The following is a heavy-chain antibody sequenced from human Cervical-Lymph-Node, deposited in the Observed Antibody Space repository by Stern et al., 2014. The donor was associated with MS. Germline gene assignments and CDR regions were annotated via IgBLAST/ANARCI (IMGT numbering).Heavy chain of an antibody. J-gene: IGHJ5*02. CDR1: GYTFTNYL. CDR3: ARDMSDFWSDYGHNWFDP. CDR2: INSNAGAP. Sequence: QVQLVESGPELKKPPASLTVSCKASGYTFTNYLIHWVRQAPGQGLEWMGWINSNAGAPMYARDFAGRFVFSLDTSVTTAYLQISRLKTEDTAVYYCARDMSDFWSDYGHNWFDPWGQGTLVTVSS. D-gene: IGHD3-3*01. V-gene: IGHV7-4-1*02.